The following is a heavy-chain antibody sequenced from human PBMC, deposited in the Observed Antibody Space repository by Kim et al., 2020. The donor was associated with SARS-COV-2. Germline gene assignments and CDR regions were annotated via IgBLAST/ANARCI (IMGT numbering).Heavy chain of an antibody. J-gene: IGHJ6*02. CDR1: GGTFSSYA. V-gene: IGHV1-69*13. CDR2: IIPIFGTA. Sequence: SVKVSCKASGGTFSSYAISWVRQAPGQGLEWMGGIIPIFGTANYAQKFQGRVTSTADESTSTAYMELSSLRSEDTAVYYCAREGEGCSSTSCYKRDYYYGMDVWGQGTTVTVSS. D-gene: IGHD2-2*02. CDR3: AREGEGCSSTSCYKRDYYYGMDV.